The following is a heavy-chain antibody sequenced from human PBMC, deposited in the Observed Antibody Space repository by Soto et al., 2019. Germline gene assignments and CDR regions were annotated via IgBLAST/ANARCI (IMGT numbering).Heavy chain of an antibody. CDR1: GDTFTSYY. J-gene: IGHJ4*02. D-gene: IGHD3-22*01. Sequence: QVQLVQSGAEVKKPGASVKVSCKASGDTFTSYYMHWVRQAPGQGLEWMGIIDPSGGRTSFAQKCQGRVTVTRDTSTSTVDMELSSLTSEDTAVYYCARDRSSSGWEVTHFDYWGQGTLVTVSP. CDR2: IDPSGGRT. V-gene: IGHV1-46*01. CDR3: ARDRSSSGWEVTHFDY.